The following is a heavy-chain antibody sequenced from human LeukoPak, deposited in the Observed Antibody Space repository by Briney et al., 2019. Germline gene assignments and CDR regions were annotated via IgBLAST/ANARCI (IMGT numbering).Heavy chain of an antibody. CDR3: ASEPLIVVVKEIGWFDP. D-gene: IGHD3-22*01. CDR1: GYTCTGYY. Sequence: ASVKVSCKASGYTCTGYYMHWVRQAPGQGLEWMGWINPNSGGTNYAQKFQGRVTMTRDTSISTAYMELSRLRSDDTAVYYCASEPLIVVVKEIGWFDPWGQGTLVTVSS. J-gene: IGHJ5*02. V-gene: IGHV1-2*02. CDR2: INPNSGGT.